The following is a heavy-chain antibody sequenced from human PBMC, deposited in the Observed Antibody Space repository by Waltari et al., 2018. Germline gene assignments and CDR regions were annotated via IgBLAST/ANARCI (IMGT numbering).Heavy chain of an antibody. D-gene: IGHD6-13*01. CDR3: AREGRSIAPAGTRRKDFTFDY. CDR1: GFSISSGYY. Sequence: QVQLQESGPGLVKPSETLSLTCAVSGFSISSGYYWGWIRQPPGRGLEWIGSIYHSGSTYYTPSLKSRATIAVDTSKNQFSLKLGSVTAADTAVYYCAREGRSIAPAGTRRKDFTFDYWGQGTLVTVSS. CDR2: IYHSGST. V-gene: IGHV4-38-2*02. J-gene: IGHJ4*02.